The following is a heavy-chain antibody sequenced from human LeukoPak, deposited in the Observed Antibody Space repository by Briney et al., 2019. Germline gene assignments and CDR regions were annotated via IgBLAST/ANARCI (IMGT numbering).Heavy chain of an antibody. CDR2: ISSSSSYI. CDR3: AREERWLRPPKRYYYYGMDV. CDR1: GVTFSSYS. J-gene: IGHJ6*02. D-gene: IGHD5-24*01. V-gene: IGHV3-21*01. Sequence: GGSLRLSCAASGVTFSSYSMNWVRQAPGKGLEWVSSISSSSSYIYYADSVKGRFTISRDNAKNSLYLQMNSLRAEDTAVYYCAREERWLRPPKRYYYYGMDVWGQGTTVTVSS.